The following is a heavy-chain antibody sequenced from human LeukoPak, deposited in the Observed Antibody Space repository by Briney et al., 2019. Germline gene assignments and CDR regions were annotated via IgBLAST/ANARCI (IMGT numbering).Heavy chain of an antibody. CDR2: INHNGNVN. J-gene: IGHJ4*02. V-gene: IGHV3-7*03. Sequence: GGSLRLSCAASGFTFSSYWMNWARQAPGKGLEWVASINHNGNVNYYVDSVKGRFTISRDNAKNSLYLQMSNLRAEDTAVYFCTREGQGYNYDVFDCWGQGTLVTVSS. D-gene: IGHD1-1*01. CDR3: TREGQGYNYDVFDC. CDR1: GFTFSSYW.